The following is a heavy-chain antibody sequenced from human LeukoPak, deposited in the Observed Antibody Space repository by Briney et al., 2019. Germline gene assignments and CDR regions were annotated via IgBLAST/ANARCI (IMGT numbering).Heavy chain of an antibody. CDR1: GFRFSSFA. CDR3: AKDERNWNYNLASQAYD. D-gene: IGHD1-7*01. J-gene: IGHJ4*02. Sequence: PGGSLRLSCAASGFRFSSFAMSWVRQAPGTGLEWVSAISGSGVSTYYADSVKGRFTVSRDNSKNTLYLQMSSLRAEDTAVYYCAKDERNWNYNLASQAYDWGQGTLVTVSS. V-gene: IGHV3-23*01. CDR2: ISGSGVST.